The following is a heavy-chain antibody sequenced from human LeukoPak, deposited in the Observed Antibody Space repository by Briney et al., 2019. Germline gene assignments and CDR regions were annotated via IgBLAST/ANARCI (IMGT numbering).Heavy chain of an antibody. CDR3: ARSLNGFYRGLDF. J-gene: IGHJ4*02. Sequence: GGSLRLSCAASGFSLNSYAMNWVRQAPGKGLEWVSVISSTGATTYYAASVKGRFTISSDNSKSTLYLQMDALRADDTAVYYCARSLNGFYRGLDFWGQGTLVTVSS. D-gene: IGHD3-22*01. CDR1: GFSLNSYA. CDR2: ISSTGATT. V-gene: IGHV3-23*01.